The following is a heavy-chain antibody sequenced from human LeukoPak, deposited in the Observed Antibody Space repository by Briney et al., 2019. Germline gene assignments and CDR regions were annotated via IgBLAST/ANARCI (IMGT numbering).Heavy chain of an antibody. CDR2: ISYDGSNK. Sequence: GGSLRLSCAASGFTFSSYGMHWVRQAPGKGLEWVAVISYDGSNKYYADSVKGRFTISRDNSKNTLYLQMNSLRAEDTAVYYCAKDGRLRAFDYWGQGTLVTVSS. J-gene: IGHJ4*02. D-gene: IGHD4-17*01. V-gene: IGHV3-30*18. CDR3: AKDGRLRAFDY. CDR1: GFTFSSYG.